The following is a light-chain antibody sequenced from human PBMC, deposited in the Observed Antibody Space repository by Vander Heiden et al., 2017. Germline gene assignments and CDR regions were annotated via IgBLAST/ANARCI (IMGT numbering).Light chain of an antibody. CDR2: GAS. J-gene: IGKJ1*01. CDR1: QSVSSN. CDR3: QQYNYWHPRT. Sequence: EIVMTQSPATLSVSPGERATLSCRASQSVSSNLAWYQQKPGQAPRLLIYGASTRDTGIPARFSGSGYGTEFTLTISSRQTEDSALYYCQQYNYWHPRTFGQGTKLEIK. V-gene: IGKV3-15*01.